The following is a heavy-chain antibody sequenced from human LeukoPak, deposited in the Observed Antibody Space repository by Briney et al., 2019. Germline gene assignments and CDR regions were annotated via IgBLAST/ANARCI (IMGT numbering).Heavy chain of an antibody. V-gene: IGHV1-3*01. CDR2: INAGNGNT. CDR3: ARALIWEWLLRP. J-gene: IGHJ5*02. Sequence: ASVTVSCKASGYTFTSYVMHWVRQAPGQRLEWMGWINAGNGNTKYSQKFQGRVTITRDTSASTAYMELSSLRSEDTAVYYCARALIWEWLLRPWGQGTLVTVSS. CDR1: GYTFTSYV. D-gene: IGHD5-12*01.